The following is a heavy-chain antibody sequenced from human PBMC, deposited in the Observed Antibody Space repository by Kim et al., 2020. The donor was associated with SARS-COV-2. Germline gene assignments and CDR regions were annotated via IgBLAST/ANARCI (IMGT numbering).Heavy chain of an antibody. V-gene: IGHV3-30*03. D-gene: IGHD4-17*01. J-gene: IGHJ3*02. CDR3: VRGQSAFNTAAFDM. Sequence: YADSVKGRFTISRDNSKNTLYLQMNSLRVEDAAACYCVRGQSAFNTAAFDMWGQGILVSVSS.